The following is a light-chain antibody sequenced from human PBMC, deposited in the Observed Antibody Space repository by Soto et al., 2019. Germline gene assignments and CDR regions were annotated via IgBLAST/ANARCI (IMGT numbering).Light chain of an antibody. CDR3: QQYGSLPYI. V-gene: IGKV1-33*01. CDR1: QDISNH. CDR2: AAS. J-gene: IGKJ2*01. Sequence: DIQMTQSPSSLSASEGDRVTITCQASQDISNHLNWYQLQPGEAPKLLIYAASNLETGVPSRFSGGGSGTDFTFTISSLQPEDIAIYYCQQYGSLPYIFGQGTKLEIK.